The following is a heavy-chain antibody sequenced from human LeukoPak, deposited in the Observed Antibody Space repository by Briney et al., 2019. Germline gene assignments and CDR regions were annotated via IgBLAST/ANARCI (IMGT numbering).Heavy chain of an antibody. J-gene: IGHJ3*01. CDR1: GGSISSGGYY. D-gene: IGHD4-17*01. CDR3: TRKATTGPTKAAFDV. V-gene: IGHV4-31*03. Sequence: SETLSLTCTVSGGSISSGGYYWSWIRQHPGKGLEWIGYIYYSGSTYYNPSLKSRVTISVDTSKNQFSLKLSSVTAADTAVYYCTRKATTGPTKAAFDVWGQGTMVTVSS. CDR2: IYYSGST.